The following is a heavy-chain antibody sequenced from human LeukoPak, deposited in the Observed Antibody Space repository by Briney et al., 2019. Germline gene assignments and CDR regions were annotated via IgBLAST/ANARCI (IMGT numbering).Heavy chain of an antibody. D-gene: IGHD1-1*01. V-gene: IGHV4-39*01. Sequence: PSETLSLNCTGSGGSISSRSHYWGWIRQPPGKGLEWIGTMYYSGATYTYHNPSVKSRVSISVATAESRFSLRLSSVTAADTAVYYCARWVTSTTTGAFDMWGQGTMVTVSS. CDR1: GGSISSRSHY. CDR2: MYYSGATYT. CDR3: ARWVTSTTTGAFDM. J-gene: IGHJ3*02.